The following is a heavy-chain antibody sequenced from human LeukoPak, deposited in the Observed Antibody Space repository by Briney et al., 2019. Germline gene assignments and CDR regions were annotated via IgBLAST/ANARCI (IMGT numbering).Heavy chain of an antibody. CDR2: ISHSGTPT. D-gene: IGHD5-18*01. CDR1: KFTFGAYT. Sequence: PGGSLRHSCAASKFTFGAYTMNWVRQAPGKGLEWVSSISHSGTPTYYADSVRGRFTISRDNAKNSLYLQMNTLRAEDTAVCSTATYSSGYHYFESWGQGTLVTVSS. J-gene: IGHJ4*02. CDR3: ATYSSGYHYFES. V-gene: IGHV3-21*01.